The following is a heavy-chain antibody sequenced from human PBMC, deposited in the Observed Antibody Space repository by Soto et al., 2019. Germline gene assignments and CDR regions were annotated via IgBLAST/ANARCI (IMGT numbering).Heavy chain of an antibody. V-gene: IGHV4-59*08. J-gene: IGHJ6*03. D-gene: IGHD3-3*01. CDR3: ARQARGSYDFWSGYYPNYYYYYYYMDV. CDR1: GGSISSYY. Sequence: SETLSLTCTVSGGSISSYYWSWIRQPPGKGLEWIGYIYYSGSTNYNPSLKSRVTISVDTSKNQFSLKLSSVTAADTAVYYCARQARGSYDFWSGYYPNYYYYYYYMDVWGKGTTVT. CDR2: IYYSGST.